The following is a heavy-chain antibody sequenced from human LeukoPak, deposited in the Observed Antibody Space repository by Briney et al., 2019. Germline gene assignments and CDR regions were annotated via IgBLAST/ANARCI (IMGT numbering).Heavy chain of an antibody. V-gene: IGHV3-49*04. CDR1: GLTFGDYA. CDR2: IRSKAYGGTT. Sequence: GGSLRLSCTASGLTFGDYAMSWVRQAPGKGLEWVGFIRSKAYGGTTEYAASVKGRFTISRDDSKSIAYLQMNSLKTEDTAVYYCTTYYYDSSGYDTSDYWGQGTLVTVSS. D-gene: IGHD3-22*01. J-gene: IGHJ4*02. CDR3: TTYYYDSSGYDTSDY.